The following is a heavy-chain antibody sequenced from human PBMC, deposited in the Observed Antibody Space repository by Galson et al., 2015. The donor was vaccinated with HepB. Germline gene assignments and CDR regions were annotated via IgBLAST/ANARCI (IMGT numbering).Heavy chain of an antibody. V-gene: IGHV3-23*01. CDR2: ITASSGTT. Sequence: SLRLSCAASGFTFSDYAMAWVRQAPGKGLEFASAITASSGTTHYADSVKGRFIILRDNSKNTLYLHLSSLRAEDTALYYCAKRAVTTVAYYFDYWGQGTLVTVSS. CDR1: GFTFSDYA. CDR3: AKRAVTTVAYYFDY. D-gene: IGHD4-23*01. J-gene: IGHJ4*02.